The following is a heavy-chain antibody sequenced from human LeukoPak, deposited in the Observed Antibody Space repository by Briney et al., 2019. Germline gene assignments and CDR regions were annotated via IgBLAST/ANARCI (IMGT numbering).Heavy chain of an antibody. CDR3: ARDRDGSGWHDY. V-gene: IGHV3-20*04. CDR2: INWNGGST. CDR1: AFRFDDHG. Sequence: GGSLRLSCAASAFRFDDHGMSWVRQVPGKGLEWVSGINWNGGSTGYADSVKGRFTSSRDNAKNSLYLQMNSLRAEDTAVYYCARDRDGSGWHDYWGQGTLVTVSS. D-gene: IGHD6-19*01. J-gene: IGHJ4*02.